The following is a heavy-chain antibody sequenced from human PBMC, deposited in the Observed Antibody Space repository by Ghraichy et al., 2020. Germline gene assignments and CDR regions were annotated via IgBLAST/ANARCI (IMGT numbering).Heavy chain of an antibody. CDR3: ARDVGYSGALRWQKYFDS. CDR1: GFTFSSYW. J-gene: IGHJ4*02. V-gene: IGHV3-74*01. Sequence: GGSLRLSCATSGFTFSSYWMHWVRQAPGKGLVWVSRINHDGSSTNYADSVKGRFTMSRDNAKNMLYLQMNSLRAEDTAVYYCARDVGYSGALRWQKYFDSWGQGTLVTVSS. D-gene: IGHD4-11*01. CDR2: INHDGSST.